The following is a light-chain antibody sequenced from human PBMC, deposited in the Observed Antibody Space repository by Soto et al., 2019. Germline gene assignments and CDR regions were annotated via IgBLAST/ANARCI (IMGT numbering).Light chain of an antibody. CDR1: SGHSSYA. J-gene: IGLJ3*02. CDR2: LNSDGSH. CDR3: QTWGTGIRV. V-gene: IGLV4-69*01. Sequence: QLVLPKSPSASASLGASVKLTCTLSSGHSSYAIAWHQQQPEKGPRYLMKLNSDGSHSKGDGIPDRFSGSSSGAERYLTISSLQSEDEADYYCQTWGTGIRVFGGGTKLTVL.